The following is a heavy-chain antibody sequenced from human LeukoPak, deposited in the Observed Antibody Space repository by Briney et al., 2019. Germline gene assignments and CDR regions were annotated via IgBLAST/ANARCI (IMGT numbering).Heavy chain of an antibody. D-gene: IGHD5-18*01. CDR2: ISYDGSNK. V-gene: IGHV3-30*18. Sequence: SGGSLRLSCAASGFTFSSYGMHWVRQAPGKGLEWVAVISYDGSNKYYADSVKGRFTISRDNSKNTLYLQMNSLRAEGTAVYYCAKIDVDTAMVDADYWGQGTLVTVSS. J-gene: IGHJ4*02. CDR3: AKIDVDTAMVDADY. CDR1: GFTFSSYG.